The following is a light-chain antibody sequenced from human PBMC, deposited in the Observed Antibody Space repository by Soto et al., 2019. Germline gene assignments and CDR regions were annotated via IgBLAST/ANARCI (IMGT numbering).Light chain of an antibody. V-gene: IGKV1-39*01. CDR2: AAS. CDR1: QSISSY. J-gene: IGKJ4*01. CDR3: QQSYSTPLT. Sequence: DIQMTQSPSSLSASVGDRVTITCRASQSISSYLNWYQQKPGKAPKLLIYAASSLQSGVPSRFSGSGSGTDFPLPISSLQPEDVATYYCQQSYSTPLTFGGGTKVEIK.